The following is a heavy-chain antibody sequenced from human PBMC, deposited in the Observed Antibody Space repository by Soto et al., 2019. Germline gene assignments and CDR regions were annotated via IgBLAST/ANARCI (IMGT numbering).Heavy chain of an antibody. CDR1: GYSFTSYW. CDR3: ASQGVDYYYYGMDV. D-gene: IGHD5-12*01. J-gene: IGHJ6*02. V-gene: IGHV5-10-1*01. CDR2: IDPSDSYT. Sequence: GESLKISCKGSGYSFTSYWISWVRQMPGKGLEWMGRIDPSDSYTNYSPSFQGHVTISADKSISTAYLQWSSLKASDTAMYYCASQGVDYYYYGMDVWGQGTTVTVSS.